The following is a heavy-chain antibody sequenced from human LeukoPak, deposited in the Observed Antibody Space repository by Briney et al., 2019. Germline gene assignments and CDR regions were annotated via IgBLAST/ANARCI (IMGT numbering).Heavy chain of an antibody. D-gene: IGHD2/OR15-2a*01. CDR3: ARDRDHSTGFADF. CDR1: GGSISTNPYY. J-gene: IGHJ4*02. CDR2: IHYRGMT. Sequence: ASETLSLTCTVSGGSISTNPYYWAWIRQSPGRGLERIGSIHYRGMTHYNPSLNSRVTISVDTSKNQFSLRLTSVTAADTAMYYCARDRDHSTGFADFWGQGTLATVSS. V-gene: IGHV4-39*07.